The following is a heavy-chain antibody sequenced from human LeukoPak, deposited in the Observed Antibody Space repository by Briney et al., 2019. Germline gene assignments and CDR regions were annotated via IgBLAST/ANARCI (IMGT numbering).Heavy chain of an antibody. D-gene: IGHD1-26*01. CDR3: ARAGGSPEYFHY. CDR2: IYYSGST. J-gene: IGHJ1*01. V-gene: IGHV4-59*01. CDR1: GGSTSSYY. Sequence: SETLSLTCTVSGGSTSSYYWSWLRQPPGKELEWIGYIYYSGSTDYNPSLNSRVTISLDTSKNQFSLKLSSVTAADTAVYYCARAGGSPEYFHYWGQGTLVTVSS.